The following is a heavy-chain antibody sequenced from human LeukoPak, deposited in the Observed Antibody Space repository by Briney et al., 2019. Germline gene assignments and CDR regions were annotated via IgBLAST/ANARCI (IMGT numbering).Heavy chain of an antibody. CDR2: IRYDGSNK. CDR3: AKDPVVAGYYGSGSPFDY. Sequence: GGSLRLSCAASGFTFSSYGMHWVRQAPGKGLEWVAFIRYDGSNKYYADSVKGRFTISRDNSKNTLYLQMNSLRAEDTAVYYCAKDPVVAGYYGSGSPFDYWGQGTLVTVSS. D-gene: IGHD3-10*01. CDR1: GFTFSSYG. J-gene: IGHJ4*02. V-gene: IGHV3-30*02.